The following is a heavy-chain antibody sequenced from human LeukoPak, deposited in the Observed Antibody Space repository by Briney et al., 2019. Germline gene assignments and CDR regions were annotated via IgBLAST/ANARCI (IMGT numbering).Heavy chain of an antibody. CDR1: GFTFSSYA. V-gene: IGHV3-23*01. CDR2: ISGSGGST. D-gene: IGHD3-9*01. CDR3: AKGEGILTGYYSLFDY. J-gene: IGHJ4*02. Sequence: PGGSLRLSCAASGFTFSSYAMTWVRQAPGKGLEWVSAISGSGGSTYYADSVKGRFTISRDNSKNTLYLQMNSLRAEDTAVYYCAKGEGILTGYYSLFDYWGQGTLVTVSS.